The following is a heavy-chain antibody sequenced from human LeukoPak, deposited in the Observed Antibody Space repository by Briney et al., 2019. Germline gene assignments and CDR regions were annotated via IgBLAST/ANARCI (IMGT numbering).Heavy chain of an antibody. Sequence: SETLSLTCTVSGGSISSGSYYWSWIRQPAGKGLEWIGRIYTSGSTNYNPSLKSRVTISVDTSKNQFSLKLSSVTAADTAVYYCARESTDDFWSGLKYDYYYYYMDVWGKGTTVTVSS. D-gene: IGHD3-3*01. CDR3: ARESTDDFWSGLKYDYYYYYMDV. V-gene: IGHV4-61*02. J-gene: IGHJ6*03. CDR2: IYTSGST. CDR1: GGSISSGSYY.